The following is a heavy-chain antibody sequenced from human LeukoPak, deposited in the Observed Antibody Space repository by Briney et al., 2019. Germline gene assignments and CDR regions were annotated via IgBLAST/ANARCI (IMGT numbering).Heavy chain of an antibody. J-gene: IGHJ4*02. Sequence: GGSLRLSCAASGFTFDDYAMHWVRQAPGKGLEWVSGISWNSGSIGYADSVKGRFTISRDNAKNSLYLQMNSLRAEDTALYYCAKGRYYDSSGYFDYWGQGTLVTVSS. CDR1: GFTFDDYA. V-gene: IGHV3-9*01. D-gene: IGHD3-22*01. CDR3: AKGRYYDSSGYFDY. CDR2: ISWNSGSI.